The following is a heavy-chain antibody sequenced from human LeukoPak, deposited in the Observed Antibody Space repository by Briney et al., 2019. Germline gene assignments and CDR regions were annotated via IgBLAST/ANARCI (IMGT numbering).Heavy chain of an antibody. CDR1: GGSFSGYY. D-gene: IGHD2-15*01. Sequence: SETLSLTCAVYGGSFSGYYWSWIRQPPGKGLEWIGEINHSGSTNYNPSLKSRVTISVDTSKNQFSLKLSSVTAADTAVYYCARGFRAARSWFDPWGQGTLVTVST. CDR3: ARGFRAARSWFDP. J-gene: IGHJ5*02. V-gene: IGHV4-34*01. CDR2: INHSGST.